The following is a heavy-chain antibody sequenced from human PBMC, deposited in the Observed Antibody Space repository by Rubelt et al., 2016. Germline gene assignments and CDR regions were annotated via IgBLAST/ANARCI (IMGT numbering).Heavy chain of an antibody. CDR2: ISAYNGNT. CDR3: ARQDGYNHWGY. V-gene: IGHV1-18*01. J-gene: IGHJ4*02. Sequence: QVQLVQSGAEVKKPGASVKVSCKASGYTFTSYGFSWVRQAPGQGLEWMGWISAYNGNTEYAKKVQGRGTMTTDTSTSTAYRERRSLRSDDTAVYYCARQDGYNHWGYWGQGTLVTVSS. CDR1: GYTFTSYG. D-gene: IGHD5-24*01.